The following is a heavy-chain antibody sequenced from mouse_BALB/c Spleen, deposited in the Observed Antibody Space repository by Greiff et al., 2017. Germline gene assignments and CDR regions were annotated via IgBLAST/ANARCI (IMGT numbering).Heavy chain of an antibody. Sequence: VKLVESGPGLVAPSQSLSITCTVSGFSLTSYGVHWVRQPPGKGLEWLGVIWAGGSTNYNSALMSRLSISKDNSKSQVFLKMNSLQTDDTAMYYCARDGGYYAWFAYWGQGTLVTVSA. CDR2: IWAGGST. CDR1: GFSLTSYG. V-gene: IGHV2-9*02. CDR3: ARDGGYYAWFAY. D-gene: IGHD2-3*01. J-gene: IGHJ3*01.